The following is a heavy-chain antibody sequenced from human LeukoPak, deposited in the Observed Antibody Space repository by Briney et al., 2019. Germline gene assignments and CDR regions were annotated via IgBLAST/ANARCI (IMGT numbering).Heavy chain of an antibody. CDR3: ARGSSGAWSYYFDY. D-gene: IGHD6-25*01. Sequence: GGSLRLSCAASGFIVSSNFMTWVRQAPGKGLEWVSVIYSGGSTDYADSVKGRLTIYRDNSKDTLYLQMNSLRAEDTAVYYCARGSSGAWSYYFDYWGEGTLVIVSS. J-gene: IGHJ4*02. CDR2: IYSGGST. CDR1: GFIVSSNF. V-gene: IGHV3-53*01.